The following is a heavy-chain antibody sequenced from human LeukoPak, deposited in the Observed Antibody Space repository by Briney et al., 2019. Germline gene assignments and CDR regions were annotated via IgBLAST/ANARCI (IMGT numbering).Heavy chain of an antibody. V-gene: IGHV3-21*01. CDR3: AELGITMIGGV. Sequence: GGSLRLSCAASGFTFDSYGMNWVRQAPGKGLEWVSGISGSGVYTYYADSVKGRFTISRDNAKNSLYLQMNSLRAEDTAVYYCAELGITMIGGVWGKGTTVTISS. CDR2: ISGSGVYT. D-gene: IGHD3-10*02. CDR1: GFTFDSYG. J-gene: IGHJ6*04.